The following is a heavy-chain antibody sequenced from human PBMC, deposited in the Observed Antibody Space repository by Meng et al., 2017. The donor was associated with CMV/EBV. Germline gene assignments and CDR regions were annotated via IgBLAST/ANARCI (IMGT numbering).Heavy chain of an antibody. CDR2: ISSSSSYT. CDR3: ARDRTGYPFDY. Sequence: VQLVGSGGGLVKPGGSLRLSCAASGFTFSDYYMSWIRQAPGKGLEWVSYISSSSSYTNYADSVKGRFTISRDNAKNSLYLQMNSLRAEDTAVYYCARDRTGYPFDYWGQGTLVTVSS. V-gene: IGHV3-11*05. D-gene: IGHD3/OR15-3a*01. J-gene: IGHJ4*02. CDR1: GFTFSDYY.